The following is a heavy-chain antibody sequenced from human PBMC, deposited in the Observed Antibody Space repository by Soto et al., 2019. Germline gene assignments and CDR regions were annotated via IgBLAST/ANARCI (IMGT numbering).Heavy chain of an antibody. CDR1: GGSISSGDSY. V-gene: IGHV4-30-4*01. CDR3: ARDNPADRGNFDF. D-gene: IGHD3-10*01. Sequence: SETLSLTCSVSGGSISSGDSYWSWIRQPPGKGLEWIGFIYYSGSTYYNPSLKSRVSISVDTSKNQFSLKLSSVTAADTAVYYCARDNPADRGNFDFWGQGTRVTVS. J-gene: IGHJ4*02. CDR2: IYYSGST.